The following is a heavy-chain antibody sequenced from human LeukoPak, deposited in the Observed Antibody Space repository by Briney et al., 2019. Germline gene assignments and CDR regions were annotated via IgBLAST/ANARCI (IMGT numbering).Heavy chain of an antibody. CDR3: AKTVGDWGRYYFDY. Sequence: GGSLRLSYAASGFTFSSYAVTWVRQAPGKGLEWVSTISGSGGNTYYADSVKGRFTISRDNSKKTLYLQMNSLRAEDTAVYYCAKTVGDWGRYYFDYWGQGTLVTVSS. J-gene: IGHJ4*02. CDR2: ISGSGGNT. CDR1: GFTFSSYA. V-gene: IGHV3-23*01. D-gene: IGHD7-27*01.